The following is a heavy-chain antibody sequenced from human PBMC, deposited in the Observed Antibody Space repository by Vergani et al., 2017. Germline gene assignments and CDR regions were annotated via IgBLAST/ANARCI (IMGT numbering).Heavy chain of an antibody. Sequence: QVQLVQSGAEVKKPGSSVKVSCKASGGTFSSYAISWVRQAPGQGLEWMGGIIPIFGTANYAQKFQGRVTITADESTSTAYMELSSLRYEDTAVYYCARDRNIVVVPAANPAFDSWGEGRMVTVSS. D-gene: IGHD2-2*01. CDR1: GGTFSSYA. CDR3: ARDRNIVVVPAANPAFDS. V-gene: IGHV1-69*01. CDR2: IIPIFGTA. J-gene: IGHJ3*02.